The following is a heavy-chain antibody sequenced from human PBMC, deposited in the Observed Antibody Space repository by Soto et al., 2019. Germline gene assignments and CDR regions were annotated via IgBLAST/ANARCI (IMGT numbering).Heavy chain of an antibody. CDR1: GGSFSGYY. J-gene: IGHJ4*02. Sequence: QVQLQQWGAGLLKPSETLSLTCAVYGGSFSGYYWSWIRQPPGKGLEWIGEINHSGSTNYNPSLKSRVLIAVATSKNQFTLRLSSVPAPDTAVYFCARVRFLWLGHRRPYYLDFWGQGNLVTVSS. V-gene: IGHV4-34*01. D-gene: IGHD3-10*01. CDR2: INHSGST. CDR3: ARVRFLWLGHRRPYYLDF.